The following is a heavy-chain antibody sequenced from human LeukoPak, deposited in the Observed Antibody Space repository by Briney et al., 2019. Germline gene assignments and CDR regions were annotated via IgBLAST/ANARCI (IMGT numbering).Heavy chain of an antibody. Sequence: ASVKVSCKASGGTFSSYAISWVRQAPGQGLEWMGRIIPILGIANYAQKFQGRVTITADKSTSTAYMELSSLRSEDTAVYYCARDGRYIVPADVWGQGTMVTVSS. D-gene: IGHD5/OR15-5a*01. CDR1: GGTFSSYA. J-gene: IGHJ3*01. V-gene: IGHV1-69*04. CDR3: ARDGRYIVPADV. CDR2: IIPILGIA.